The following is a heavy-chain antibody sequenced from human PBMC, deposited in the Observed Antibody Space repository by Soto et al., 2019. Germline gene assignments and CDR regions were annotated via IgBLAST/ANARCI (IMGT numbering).Heavy chain of an antibody. CDR1: GFTFSSYA. CDR3: AKDLLGAVAVTGWYFDY. Sequence: GGSLRLSCAASGFTFSSYAMSWVRQAPGKGLEWVSAISGSGGSTYYADSVKGRFTISRDNSKNTLYLQMNSLRAEDTAVYYCAKDLLGAVAVTGWYFDYWGQGTLVTVSS. J-gene: IGHJ4*02. CDR2: ISGSGGST. D-gene: IGHD6-19*01. V-gene: IGHV3-23*01.